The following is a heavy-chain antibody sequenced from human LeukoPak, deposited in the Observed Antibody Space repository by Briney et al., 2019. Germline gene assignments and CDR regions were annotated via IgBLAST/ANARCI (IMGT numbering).Heavy chain of an antibody. J-gene: IGHJ5*02. CDR2: IYSGGDT. D-gene: IGHD6-13*01. CDR3: ARPTKEGSSWYWWFDP. V-gene: IGHV3-66*04. CDR1: GFTVSSDY. Sequence: GGSLRLSCAASGFTVSSDYMSWVRQAPGKGLEWVSLIYSGGDTYYADSVKGRFTISRDNAKNTLYLQMNSLRAEDTAVYYCARPTKEGSSWYWWFDPWGQGTLVTVSS.